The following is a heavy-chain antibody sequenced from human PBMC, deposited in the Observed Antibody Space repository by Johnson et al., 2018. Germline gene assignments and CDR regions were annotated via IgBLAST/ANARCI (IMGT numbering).Heavy chain of an antibody. J-gene: IGHJ3*01. Sequence: QVQLVQSGGGVVQPGRSLRLSCAASGFTFSSYAMYWVRQAPGRGLEWVAVISYDGINKDYADSVKGRFTISRDNSRDTVYLQMNRLRAEDTAVYYCARATYYRLWDAFDVWGQGTMVTVSS. CDR1: GFTFSSYA. CDR3: ARATYYRLWDAFDV. V-gene: IGHV3-30-3*01. CDR2: ISYDGINK. D-gene: IGHD1-26*01.